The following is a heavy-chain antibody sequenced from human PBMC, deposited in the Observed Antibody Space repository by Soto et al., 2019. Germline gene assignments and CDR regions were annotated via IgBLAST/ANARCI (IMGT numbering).Heavy chain of an antibody. J-gene: IGHJ4*02. D-gene: IGHD2-2*01. CDR3: ASSFTVPAVIGY. CDR2: INAGNGNT. V-gene: IGHV1-3*01. Sequence: ASVKVSCKASGYTFTSYGISWVRQAPGQGLEWMGWINAGNGNTKYSQKFQGRVTITRDTSASTAYMELSSLRSEDTAVYYCASSFTVPAVIGYWGQGSLVTGSS. CDR1: GYTFTSYG.